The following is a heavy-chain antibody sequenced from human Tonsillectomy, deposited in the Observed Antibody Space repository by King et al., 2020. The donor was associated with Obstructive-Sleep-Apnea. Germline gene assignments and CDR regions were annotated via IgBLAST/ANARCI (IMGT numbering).Heavy chain of an antibody. Sequence: LQLQESGPGLVKPSETLSLTCTVSGGSVSNFSYYWGWIRQPPGKGLDCIGNIYFTGSTYYNPSLKSRVTISVDTSKNQFSLKLNSVTAADTAVYYCARGSLFDHWGQGTLVTVSS. CDR1: GGSVSNFSYY. CDR3: ARGSLFDH. J-gene: IGHJ4*02. V-gene: IGHV4-39*07. CDR2: IYFTGST.